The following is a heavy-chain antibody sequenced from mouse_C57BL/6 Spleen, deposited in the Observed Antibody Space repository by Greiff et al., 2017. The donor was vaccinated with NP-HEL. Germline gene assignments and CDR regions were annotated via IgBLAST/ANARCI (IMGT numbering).Heavy chain of an antibody. Sequence: VQLKESGAELVRPGASVTLSCKASGYTFTDYEMHWVKQTPVHGLEWIGAIDPETGGTAYNQKFKGKAILTADKSSSTAYMELRSLTSEDSAVYYCRYDAYWWGQGTTLTVSS. CDR2: IDPETGGT. V-gene: IGHV1-15*01. CDR3: RYDAYW. D-gene: IGHD2-3*01. J-gene: IGHJ2*01. CDR1: GYTFTDYE.